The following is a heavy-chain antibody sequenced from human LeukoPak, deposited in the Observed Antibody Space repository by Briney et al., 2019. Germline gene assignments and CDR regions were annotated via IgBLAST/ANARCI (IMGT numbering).Heavy chain of an antibody. CDR2: TYYRSKWYN. V-gene: IGHV6-1*01. J-gene: IGHJ6*04. CDR3: ARASGHYGMDV. Sequence: QTLSLPCSISGDSVSSNSAAWNWIGQSPSRGLEWLGRTYYRSKWYNDYAVSVKSRITINPDTSKNQFSLQLNSVTPEDTAVYYCARASGHYGMDVWGKGTTVTVSS. D-gene: IGHD6-25*01. CDR1: GDSVSSNSAA.